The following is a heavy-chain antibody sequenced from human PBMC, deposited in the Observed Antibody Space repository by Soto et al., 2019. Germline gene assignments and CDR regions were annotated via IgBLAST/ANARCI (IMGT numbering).Heavy chain of an antibody. CDR1: GGSISSGDYY. CDR3: ARDYGSGSYQYYYGMDV. CDR2: IYYSGST. J-gene: IGHJ6*02. Sequence: SETLSLTCTVSGGSISSGDYYWSWIRQPPGKGLEWIGYIYYSGSTYYNPSLKSRVTISVDTSKNQFSLKLSSVTAAETAVYYCARDYGSGSYQYYYGMDVWGQGTTVTV. D-gene: IGHD3-10*01. V-gene: IGHV4-30-4*01.